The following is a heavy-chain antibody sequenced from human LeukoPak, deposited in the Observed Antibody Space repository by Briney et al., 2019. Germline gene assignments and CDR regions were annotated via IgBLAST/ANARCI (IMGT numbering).Heavy chain of an antibody. CDR3: AREMRFGELYYYYYGMDV. V-gene: IGHV1-69*01. J-gene: IGHJ6*04. CDR1: GGTFSSYA. CDR2: IIHIFGTA. Sequence: SVKVSCKASGGTFSSYAISWVRQAPGQGLEWMGGIIHIFGTANYAQKFQGRVTITADESTSTAYMELSSLRSEDTAVYYCAREMRFGELYYYYYGMDVWGKGTTVTVSS. D-gene: IGHD3-10*01.